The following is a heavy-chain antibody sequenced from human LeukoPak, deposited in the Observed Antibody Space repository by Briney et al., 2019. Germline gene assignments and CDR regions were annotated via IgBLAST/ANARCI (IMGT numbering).Heavy chain of an antibody. D-gene: IGHD3-22*01. J-gene: IGHJ4*02. CDR1: GGSISSYY. V-gene: IGHV4-59*12. CDR3: ARGPEYYYDSSGYYYAYYFDY. Sequence: SETLSLTCTVSGGSISSYYWSWIRQPPGKGLEWIGYIYYSGSTNYNPSLKSRVTISVDTSKNQFSLKLSSVTAADTAVYYCARGPEYYYDSSGYYYAYYFDYWGQGTLVTVSS. CDR2: IYYSGST.